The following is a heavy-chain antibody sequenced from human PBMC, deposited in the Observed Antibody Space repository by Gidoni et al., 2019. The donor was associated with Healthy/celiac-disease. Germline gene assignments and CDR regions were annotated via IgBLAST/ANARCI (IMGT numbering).Heavy chain of an antibody. J-gene: IGHJ6*02. CDR3: ARDPKDYGDYDYYYGMDV. CDR2: INEGNGNT. Sequence: QVQLVQSGAEVKKPGASVKVSCKASGYTFTSYAMHWVRQAPGKRLEWKGGINEGNGNTKDPQKVQGRVTITRDRSASTDYMELSSLRSEDTAVYYCARDPKDYGDYDYYYGMDVWDQWTTVTVSS. CDR1: GYTFTSYA. D-gene: IGHD4-17*01. V-gene: IGHV1-3*01.